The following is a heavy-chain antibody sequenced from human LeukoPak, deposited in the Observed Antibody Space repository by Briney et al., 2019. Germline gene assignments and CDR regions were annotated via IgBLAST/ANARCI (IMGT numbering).Heavy chain of an antibody. CDR2: MNPNSGNT. J-gene: IGHJ4*02. V-gene: IGHV1-8*01. CDR1: GYTFTSYD. D-gene: IGHD3-3*01. Sequence: ASVKVSCKASGYTFTSYDINWVRQATGQGLEWMGWMNPNSGNTGYAQKFQGRVTMTRNTSISTAYMELSSLRSEDTAVYYCARAEYYDFWSGYYLWGQGTLVTVSS. CDR3: ARAEYYDFWSGYYL.